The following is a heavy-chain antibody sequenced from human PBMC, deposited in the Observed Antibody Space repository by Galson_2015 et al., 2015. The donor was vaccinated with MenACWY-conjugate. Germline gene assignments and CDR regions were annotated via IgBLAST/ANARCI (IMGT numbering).Heavy chain of an antibody. D-gene: IGHD3-3*01. CDR3: AREGIRVDDDAFDI. J-gene: IGHJ3*02. V-gene: IGHV7-4-1*02. Sequence: SVKLSCTASGYTFNRYAMNWVRQAPGQGLEWMGRINTNTGNTTYGQGFAGRFVLSLDTSFSTAYLQISSLKAEDTAVYYCAREGIRVDDDAFDIWGQGTMVTVSS. CDR2: INTNTGNT. CDR1: GYTFNRYA.